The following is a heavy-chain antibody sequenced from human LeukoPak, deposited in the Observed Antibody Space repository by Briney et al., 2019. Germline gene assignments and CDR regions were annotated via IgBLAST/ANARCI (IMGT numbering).Heavy chain of an antibody. J-gene: IGHJ6*02. D-gene: IGHD2-15*01. CDR3: VRGYSFGPYGMDV. CDR1: AFTFRTYW. Sequence: PGGSLRLSCAASAFTFRTYWMSWVRQAPGKGLEYVSAISDSGGSTYYADSVKGRFTISRDNSKNTLYLQMSSLRAEDTAVYFCVRGYSFGPYGMDVWGQGTTVTVSS. CDR2: ISDSGGST. V-gene: IGHV3-64D*09.